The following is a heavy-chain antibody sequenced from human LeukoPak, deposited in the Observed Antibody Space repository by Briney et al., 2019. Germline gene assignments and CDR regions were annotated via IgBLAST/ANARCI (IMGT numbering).Heavy chain of an antibody. J-gene: IGHJ4*02. CDR3: ARDRVWTVLY. D-gene: IGHD6-13*01. Sequence: GGSLRLSCAASGFTFNSYAMNWVRQAPGKGLEWVANINQDGSETYYVDSVKGRFTISRDNARNSLYLQVNSLRAEDTAVYYCARDRVWTVLYWGQGTLVTVSS. V-gene: IGHV3-7*01. CDR1: GFTFNSYA. CDR2: INQDGSET.